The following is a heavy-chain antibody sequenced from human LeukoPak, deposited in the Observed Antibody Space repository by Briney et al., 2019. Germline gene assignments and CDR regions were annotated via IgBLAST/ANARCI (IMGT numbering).Heavy chain of an antibody. CDR2: IIPIFGTA. Sequence: ASVKVSCKASGGTFSSYAISWVRQAPGQGLEWMGGIIPIFGTANYAQKFQGRVTITADESTSTAYMELSSLRSEDTAVYYCASSTGYGGYREYFQHWGQGTLVTVSS. CDR1: GGTFSSYA. CDR3: ASSTGYGGYREYFQH. V-gene: IGHV1-69*13. D-gene: IGHD4-17*01. J-gene: IGHJ1*01.